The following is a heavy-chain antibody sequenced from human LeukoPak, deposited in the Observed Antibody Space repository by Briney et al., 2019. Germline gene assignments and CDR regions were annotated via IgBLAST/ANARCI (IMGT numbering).Heavy chain of an antibody. CDR3: ARESWASYGS. Sequence: GRSLRLSCAASGFTFTRHWMTWVRQAPGKGLEWVSIIYSGGSTYYADSVKGRFTISRDDSKNTLYLQMNSLRAEDTAVYYCARESWASYGSWGQGTLVTVSS. CDR2: IYSGGST. D-gene: IGHD6-13*01. J-gene: IGHJ5*02. CDR1: GFTFTRHW. V-gene: IGHV3-66*01.